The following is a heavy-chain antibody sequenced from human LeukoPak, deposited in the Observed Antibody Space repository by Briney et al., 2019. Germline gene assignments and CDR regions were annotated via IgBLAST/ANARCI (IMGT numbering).Heavy chain of an antibody. J-gene: IGHJ4*02. D-gene: IGHD5-12*01. CDR2: VNPNSGGT. V-gene: IGHV1-2*02. CDR3: ARVGYSGYVPPDY. CDR1: GYTFTGYY. Sequence: ASVKVSCKASGYTFTGYYMHWVRQAPGQGLEWMGWVNPNSGGTNYAQKFQGRVTMTRDTSISTAYMELSRLRSDDTAVYYCARVGYSGYVPPDYWGQGTLVTVSS.